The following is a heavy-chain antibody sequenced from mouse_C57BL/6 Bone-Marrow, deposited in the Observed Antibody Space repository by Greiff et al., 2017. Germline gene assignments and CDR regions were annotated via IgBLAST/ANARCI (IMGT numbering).Heavy chain of an antibody. CDR1: GYTFTSYG. CDR3: ARSDYCGRGYWYFDV. CDR2: IYPRSGNT. J-gene: IGHJ1*03. Sequence: VQLQQSGAELARPGASVKLSCKASGYTFTSYGISWVKQRTGQGLEWIGEIYPRSGNTYYNEKFKGKATLTADKSSSTAYMELRSLTSEDSAVYFWARSDYCGRGYWYFDVWGTGTTVTVSS. D-gene: IGHD1-1*01. V-gene: IGHV1-81*01.